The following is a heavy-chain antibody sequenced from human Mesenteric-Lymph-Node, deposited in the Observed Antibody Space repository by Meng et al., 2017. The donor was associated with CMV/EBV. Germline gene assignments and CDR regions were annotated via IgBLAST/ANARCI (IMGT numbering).Heavy chain of an antibody. CDR2: ISSSSSYI. V-gene: IGHV3-21*01. CDR3: ARAGGGGSQTGFDY. CDR1: GFTFSSYS. D-gene: IGHD2-15*01. J-gene: IGHJ4*02. Sequence: GESLKISCAASGFTFSSYSMNWVRQAPGKGLEWVSSISSSSSYIYYADSVKGRFTISRDNAKNSLYLQMNSLRAEDTAVYYCARAGGGGSQTGFDYWGQGTLVTVSS.